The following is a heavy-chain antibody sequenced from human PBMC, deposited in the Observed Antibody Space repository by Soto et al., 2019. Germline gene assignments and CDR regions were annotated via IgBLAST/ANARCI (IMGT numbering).Heavy chain of an antibody. CDR3: ARDGGWYSRYYYMDV. D-gene: IGHD6-19*01. Sequence: GGSLRLSCAASGFTFSDFYMSWIRQAPGKGLEWVSYMSSGGSTISYADSVKGRFTISRDNAKKSLYLQMNSLRAEDTAVYYCARDGGWYSRYYYMDVWGTGTTVTVSS. V-gene: IGHV3-11*01. CDR2: MSSGGSTI. CDR1: GFTFSDFY. J-gene: IGHJ6*03.